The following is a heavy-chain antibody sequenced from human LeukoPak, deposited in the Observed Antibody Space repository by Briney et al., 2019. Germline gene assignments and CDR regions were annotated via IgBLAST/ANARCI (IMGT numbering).Heavy chain of an antibody. CDR2: ISDSGGST. V-gene: IGHV3-64*04. D-gene: IGHD4-23*01. CDR1: GFPFSSYA. Sequence: GGSLRLSCSASGFPFSSYAMHWVRQAPGKGLGYVSAISDSGGSTYYADSVKGRFTISRDNSKNTLYLQMNSLRAEDTAVYYCAKGGGNGPFDYWGQGTLVTVSS. CDR3: AKGGGNGPFDY. J-gene: IGHJ4*02.